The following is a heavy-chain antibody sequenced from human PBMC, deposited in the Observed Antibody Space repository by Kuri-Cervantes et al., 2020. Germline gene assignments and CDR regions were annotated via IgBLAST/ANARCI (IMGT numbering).Heavy chain of an antibody. CDR1: GDSVSSYY. D-gene: IGHD4-23*01. J-gene: IGHJ4*02. CDR2: IYYSGRT. CDR3: ARTRGDYGGNRPFDY. Sequence: SETLSLTCTVSGDSVSSYYWSWIRQPPGKGLEWIGYIYYSGRTYYSPSLKSRVTISVDTSKNQFSLKLSSVTAADTAVYYCARTRGDYGGNRPFDYWGQGTRVTVSS. V-gene: IGHV4-59*02.